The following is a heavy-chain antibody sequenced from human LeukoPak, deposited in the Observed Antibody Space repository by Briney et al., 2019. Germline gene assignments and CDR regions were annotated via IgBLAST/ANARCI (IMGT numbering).Heavy chain of an antibody. D-gene: IGHD6-19*01. CDR3: VKDEPASGWYS. CDR2: IYDTT. CDR1: GFTFGNYA. V-gene: IGHV3-23*01. Sequence: GGSLRLSCAASGFTFGNYAMCWVRQAPGKGLEWVSAIYDTTYYADSVKGRFTVSRDNFKNTLYLQMNSLRADDTAVYYCVKDEPASGWYSWGQGTLVTVSS. J-gene: IGHJ4*02.